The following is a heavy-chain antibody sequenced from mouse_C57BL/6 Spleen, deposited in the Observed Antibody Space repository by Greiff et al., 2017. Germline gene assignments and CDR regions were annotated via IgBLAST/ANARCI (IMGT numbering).Heavy chain of an antibody. J-gene: IGHJ4*01. CDR3: ARSYSNYAYAMDY. CDR2: IDPSDSYT. V-gene: IGHV1-59*01. Sequence: QVQLQQPGAELVRPGTSVKLSCKASGYTFTSYWMHWVKQRPGQGLEWIGVIDPSDSYTNYNQKFKGKATLTVDTSSSTAYMQLSSLTSEDSAVYYCARSYSNYAYAMDYWGQGTSVTVPS. D-gene: IGHD2-5*01. CDR1: GYTFTSYW.